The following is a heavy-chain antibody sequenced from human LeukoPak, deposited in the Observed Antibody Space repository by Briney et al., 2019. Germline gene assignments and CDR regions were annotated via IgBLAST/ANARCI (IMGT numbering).Heavy chain of an antibody. J-gene: IGHJ4*02. CDR1: GFTFNIYA. Sequence: PGGSPRLSCAASGFTFNIYAMNWVRQAPGKGLEWVSGISGSGGTTYYADSVKGRFTISRDNSKNTLYLQMNSLTADDAAVYYCAAQWLVSGGGQGTLVTVSS. D-gene: IGHD6-19*01. V-gene: IGHV3-23*01. CDR3: AAQWLVSG. CDR2: ISGSGGTT.